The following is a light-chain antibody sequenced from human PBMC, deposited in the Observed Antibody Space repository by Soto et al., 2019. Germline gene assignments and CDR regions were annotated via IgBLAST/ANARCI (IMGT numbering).Light chain of an antibody. CDR2: FGS. V-gene: IGKV2-28*01. CDR3: MQALQSLT. CDR1: QSLLYNNTYNY. J-gene: IGKJ5*01. Sequence: ESVMSQSPLTLSVTPGEPASISCRSSQSLLYNNTYNYLDWYVQKPGQSPQLLIYFGSNRAPGVPDRFSGSGSDTDFTLKINRVEAEDVGTYYCMQALQSLTFGQGTRLEIK.